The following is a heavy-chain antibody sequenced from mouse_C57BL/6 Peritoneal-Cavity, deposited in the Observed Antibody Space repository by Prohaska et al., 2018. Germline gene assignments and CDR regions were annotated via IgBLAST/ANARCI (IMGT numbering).Heavy chain of an antibody. CDR2: INPDISTI. CDR3: ASSNASAMGY. V-gene: IGHV4-1*01. CDR1: GIDFSRYW. J-gene: IGHJ4*01. Sequence: EVKLLQSGGGLVQPGGSLKLSCAASGIDFSRYWMSWVRRAPGKGLEWIGEINPDISTIIYAPSLKDKFIISRDNAKNALYLQMSKVRSEDTALYYCASSNASAMGYWGQRTSVTVSS. D-gene: IGHD2-5*01.